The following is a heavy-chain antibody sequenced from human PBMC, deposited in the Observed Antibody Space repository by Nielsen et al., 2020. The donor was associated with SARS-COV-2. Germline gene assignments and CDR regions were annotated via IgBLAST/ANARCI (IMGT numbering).Heavy chain of an antibody. CDR3: ARDNWGRMDV. J-gene: IGHJ6*02. V-gene: IGHV3-11*06. CDR1: GFIFSDYY. Sequence: GGSLRLSCAASGFIFSDYYMSWVRQAPGKGLEWVSYISSTGYTNYADSVRGRFTISRDNSKNTLYLQMNSLRAEDTAVYYCARDNWGRMDVWGQGTTVTVSS. D-gene: IGHD7-27*01. CDR2: ISSTGYT.